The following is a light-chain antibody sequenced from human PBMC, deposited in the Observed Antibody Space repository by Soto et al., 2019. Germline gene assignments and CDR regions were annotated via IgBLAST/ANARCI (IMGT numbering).Light chain of an antibody. J-gene: IGLJ2*01. CDR1: SSNIGAGYD. Sequence: QSVLTQPPSVSGAPGQRVTISCTGSSSNIGAGYDVHWYQLLPGTAPKLLIYGNSNRPSGVPDRFSGSKSGTSASLAITGLQAEDEAVYYCQSYDSSLSDSVIFGGGTKLTVL. CDR3: QSYDSSLSDSVI. V-gene: IGLV1-40*01. CDR2: GNS.